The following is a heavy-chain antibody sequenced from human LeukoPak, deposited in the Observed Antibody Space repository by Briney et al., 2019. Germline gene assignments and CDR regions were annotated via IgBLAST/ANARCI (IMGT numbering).Heavy chain of an antibody. D-gene: IGHD6-19*01. Sequence: TSSQTLSLTCTVSGGSISSGGYYWSWIRQHPGKGLEWIGYIYYSGSTYYNPSLKSRVTISVDTSKNQFSLKLSSVTAADTAVYYCARLSGGWYGGFDYWGQGTLVTVSS. V-gene: IGHV4-31*03. CDR1: GGSISSGGYY. J-gene: IGHJ4*02. CDR2: IYYSGST. CDR3: ARLSGGWYGGFDY.